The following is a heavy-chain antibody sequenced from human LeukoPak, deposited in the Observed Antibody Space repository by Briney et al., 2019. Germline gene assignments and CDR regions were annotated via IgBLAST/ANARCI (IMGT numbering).Heavy chain of an antibody. CDR1: GFTFSSYD. CDR3: AKEYSSSCFDP. V-gene: IGHV3-13*01. CDR2: IGTAGDT. J-gene: IGHJ5*02. Sequence: GGSLRLSCAASGFTFSSYDMHWVRQATGKGLEWVSAIGTAGDTYYPDSVKGRFTISRDSSKNTLYLQMNSLRAEDTAVYYCAKEYSSSCFDPWGQGTLVTVSS. D-gene: IGHD6-13*01.